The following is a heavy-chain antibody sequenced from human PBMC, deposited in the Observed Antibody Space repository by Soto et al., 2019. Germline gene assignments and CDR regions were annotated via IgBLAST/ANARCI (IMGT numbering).Heavy chain of an antibody. CDR1: GSTFSSYA. CDR3: AKDSEAARKGGLFDY. D-gene: IGHD6-6*01. Sequence: GGSLRLSCAASGSTFSSYAMSWVRQAPGKGLEWVSAISGSGGSTYYADSVKGRFTISRDNSKNTLYLQMNSLRAEDTAVYYCAKDSEAARKGGLFDYWGQGTLVTVSS. V-gene: IGHV3-23*01. J-gene: IGHJ4*02. CDR2: ISGSGGST.